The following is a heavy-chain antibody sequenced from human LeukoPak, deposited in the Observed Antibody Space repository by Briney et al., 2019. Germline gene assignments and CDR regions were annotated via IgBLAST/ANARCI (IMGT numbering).Heavy chain of an antibody. D-gene: IGHD2-8*01. Sequence: GESLKISCKGSGYSFSSYWIGWVRQMPGEGLELMGIIYPRDADATYSPSFQCQVTISADKSISTAYLQWRSLKASDTAMYYCARQGIVYASVDYWGQGTLVTVSS. CDR2: IYPRDADA. CDR1: GYSFSSYW. CDR3: ARQGIVYASVDY. V-gene: IGHV5-51*01. J-gene: IGHJ4*02.